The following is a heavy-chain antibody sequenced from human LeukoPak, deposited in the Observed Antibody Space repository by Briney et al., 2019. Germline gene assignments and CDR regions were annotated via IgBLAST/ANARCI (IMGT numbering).Heavy chain of an antibody. J-gene: IGHJ4*02. CDR3: ARDLSGSLDY. D-gene: IGHD1-26*01. Sequence: TGGSLRLSCAAPGFTFSSYVMHWVRQATGKGLEWVSAIGTAGDTYYPGSVKGRFTISRENAKNSLYLQMSSLRAGDTAVYYWARDLSGSLDYWGQGTLVTVSS. CDR2: IGTAGDT. V-gene: IGHV3-13*01. CDR1: GFTFSSYV.